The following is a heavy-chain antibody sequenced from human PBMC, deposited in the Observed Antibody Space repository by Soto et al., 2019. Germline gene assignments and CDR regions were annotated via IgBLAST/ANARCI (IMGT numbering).Heavy chain of an antibody. D-gene: IGHD6-13*01. CDR3: ARASIAAAPPGAFDI. Sequence: GGSLRLSCAASGFTFSSYEMNWVRQAPGKGLEWVSYISSSGSTIYYADSVKGRFTISRDNAKNSLYLQMNSLRAEDTAVYYCARASIAAAPPGAFDIWGQETMVTVSS. CDR2: ISSSGSTI. J-gene: IGHJ3*02. CDR1: GFTFSSYE. V-gene: IGHV3-48*03.